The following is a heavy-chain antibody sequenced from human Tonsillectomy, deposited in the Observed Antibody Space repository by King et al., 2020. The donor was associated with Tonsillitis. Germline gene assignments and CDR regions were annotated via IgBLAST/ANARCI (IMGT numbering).Heavy chain of an antibody. D-gene: IGHD5-18*01. Sequence: GQLVQSGAEVKKPGASVKVSCKASGYTFTSYGISWVRQAPGQGLEWMGWISADNGNTNYAQKLQGRVTMTTDTSTSTAYMELRSLRSDDTAVYYCARVKGDTGYNYYGMDVWGQGTTVTVSS. CDR3: ARVKGDTGYNYYGMDV. CDR1: GYTFTSYG. V-gene: IGHV1-18*01. J-gene: IGHJ6*02. CDR2: ISADNGNT.